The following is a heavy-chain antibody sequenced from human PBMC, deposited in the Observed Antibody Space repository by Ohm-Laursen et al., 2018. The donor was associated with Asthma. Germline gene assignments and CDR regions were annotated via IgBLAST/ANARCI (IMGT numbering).Heavy chain of an antibody. CDR1: GYTFSRYS. V-gene: IGHV3-9*01. CDR2: ISWNSGSI. CDR3: AKGSSNDYDILTGYRY. J-gene: IGHJ4*02. Sequence: SLRLSCAASGYTFSRYSIHWVRQAPGKGLEWVSGISWNSGSIGYADSVKGRFTISRDNAKNSLYLQMNSLRAEDTALYYCAKGSSNDYDILTGYRYWGQGTLVTVSS. D-gene: IGHD3-9*01.